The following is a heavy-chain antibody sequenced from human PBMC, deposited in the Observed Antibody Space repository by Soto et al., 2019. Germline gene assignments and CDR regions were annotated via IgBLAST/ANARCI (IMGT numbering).Heavy chain of an antibody. Sequence: GGSLRLSCAASGFTFSSYAMSWVRQAPGKGLEWVSAISGSGGSTYYADSVKGRFTISRDNSKNTLYLQMNSLRAEDTAVYYCAKDQTSYYHDRSGYYGGFDGFDIWGQGTMVTVSS. J-gene: IGHJ3*02. D-gene: IGHD3-22*01. CDR1: GFTFSSYA. CDR2: ISGSGGST. CDR3: AKDQTSYYHDRSGYYGGFDGFDI. V-gene: IGHV3-23*01.